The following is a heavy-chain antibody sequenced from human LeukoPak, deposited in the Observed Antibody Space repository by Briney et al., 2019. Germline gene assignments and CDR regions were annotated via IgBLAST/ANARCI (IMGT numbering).Heavy chain of an antibody. V-gene: IGHV3-21*01. CDR2: ISSSSSYI. CDR3: ARDRYSGYDWDYFDY. Sequence: GGSLRLSCAASGFTFSSYSMNWVRQAPGKGLEWVSSISSSSSYIYYADSVKGRFTISRDNAKNSLYLQMNSLRAEDTAVYYCARDRYSGYDWDYFDYWGQGTLVTVSS. CDR1: GFTFSSYS. D-gene: IGHD5-12*01. J-gene: IGHJ4*02.